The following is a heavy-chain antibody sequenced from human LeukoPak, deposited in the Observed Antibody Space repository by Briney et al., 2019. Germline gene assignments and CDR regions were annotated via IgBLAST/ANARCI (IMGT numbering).Heavy chain of an antibody. CDR3: ASIRMALDSSGYPSAY. CDR1: GGSISSSSYY. V-gene: IGHV4-39*07. J-gene: IGHJ4*02. D-gene: IGHD3-22*01. Sequence: SETLSLTCTVSGGSISSSSYYWGWIRQPPGKGLEWIGEINHSGSTNYNPSLKSRVTISVDTSKNQFSLKLSSVTAADTAVYYCASIRMALDSSGYPSAYWGQGTLVTVSS. CDR2: INHSGST.